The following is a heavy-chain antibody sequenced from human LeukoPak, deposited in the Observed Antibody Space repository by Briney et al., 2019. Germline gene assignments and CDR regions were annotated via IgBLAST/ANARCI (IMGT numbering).Heavy chain of an antibody. V-gene: IGHV1-46*01. CDR3: ASLGSGSSPIIDFDY. CDR2: INPSGGST. Sequence: ASVKVSCKASGYTFTSYYMHWVRQAPGQGLEWMGIINPSGGSTSYAQKFQGRVTMTRDTSTSTVYMELSSLRSEDTAVYYCASLGSGSSPIIDFDYWGQGTLVTVSS. J-gene: IGHJ4*02. CDR1: GYTFTSYY. D-gene: IGHD3-10*01.